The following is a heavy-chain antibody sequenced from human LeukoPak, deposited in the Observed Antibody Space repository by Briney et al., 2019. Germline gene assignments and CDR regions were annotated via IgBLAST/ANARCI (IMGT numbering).Heavy chain of an antibody. Sequence: PGGSLRLSCAASGFIFSNYAINWVRQAPGKGLEWVSAISGGGYNTYYADSVKGRFTMSRDNSKNTVYLQMDSLRAEDTAIYYCAKDRSSWYYPFDYWGQRTLATVSS. D-gene: IGHD6-13*01. J-gene: IGHJ4*01. CDR2: ISGGGYNT. V-gene: IGHV3-23*01. CDR1: GFIFSNYA. CDR3: AKDRSSWYYPFDY.